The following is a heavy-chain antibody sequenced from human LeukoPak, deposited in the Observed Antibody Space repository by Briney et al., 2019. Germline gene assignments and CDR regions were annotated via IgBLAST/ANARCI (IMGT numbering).Heavy chain of an antibody. CDR1: GFTFDDYG. CDR2: ISSSSSYI. V-gene: IGHV3-21*01. J-gene: IGHJ4*02. CDR3: ARVTWLSAAGTEGNFDY. Sequence: PGGSLRLSCAASGFTFDDYGMSWVRQAPGKGLEWVSSISSSSSYIYYADSVKGRFTISRHNAKNSLYLQMDSLRAEDTAVYYCARVTWLSAAGTEGNFDYWGQGTLVTVSS. D-gene: IGHD6-13*01.